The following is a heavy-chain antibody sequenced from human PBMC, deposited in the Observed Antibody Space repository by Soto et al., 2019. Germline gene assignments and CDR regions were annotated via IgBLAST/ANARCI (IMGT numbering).Heavy chain of an antibody. CDR2: IYYSGST. J-gene: IGHJ5*02. D-gene: IGHD4-17*01. Sequence: QVQLQESGPGLLKPSQTLSLTCTVSGGSISSGGYYWSWIRQHPGKGLEWVGYIYYSGSTYYNPSLKSRVTIPVDTSKNQFSLKLSSVTAADTAVYYCARDRYGDYPWFDPWGQGTLVTVSS. V-gene: IGHV4-31*03. CDR3: ARDRYGDYPWFDP. CDR1: GGSISSGGYY.